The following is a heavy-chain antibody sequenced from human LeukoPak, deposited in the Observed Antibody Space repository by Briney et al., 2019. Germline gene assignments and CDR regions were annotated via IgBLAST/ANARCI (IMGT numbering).Heavy chain of an antibody. V-gene: IGHV3-74*01. Sequence: PGGSLRLSCAASGFXFSSYWMHWVRQAPGKGLVWVSGINSDGSSTTYADSAKGRFTISRDNAKSALYLQMNALRAEDTAVYYCARALSGSYYNWFDPWGQGTLVTVSS. D-gene: IGHD1-26*01. J-gene: IGHJ5*02. CDR1: GFXFSSYW. CDR2: INSDGSST. CDR3: ARALSGSYYNWFDP.